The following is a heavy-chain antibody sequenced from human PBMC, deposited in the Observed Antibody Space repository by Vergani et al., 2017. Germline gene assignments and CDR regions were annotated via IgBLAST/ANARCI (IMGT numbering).Heavy chain of an antibody. CDR1: GFTFSSYS. CDR2: ISSSSSYI. V-gene: IGHV3-21*01. Sequence: EVQLLESGGGLVQPGGSLRLSCAASGFTFSSYSMNWVRQAPGKGLEWVSSISSSSSYIYYADSVKGRFTISRDNAKNSLYLQMNSLRAEDTAVYYCARDGIVVVVAVNYYGMDVWGQGP. J-gene: IGHJ6*02. D-gene: IGHD2-15*01. CDR3: ARDGIVVVVAVNYYGMDV.